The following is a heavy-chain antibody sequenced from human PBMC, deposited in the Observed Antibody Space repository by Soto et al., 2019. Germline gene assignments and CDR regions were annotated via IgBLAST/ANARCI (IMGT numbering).Heavy chain of an antibody. CDR2: INPSGGST. V-gene: IGHV1-46*03. D-gene: IGHD6-13*01. J-gene: IGHJ6*03. CDR3: ARYLKYPYSSSEGSGWSSYYYYYMDV. CDR1: GYTFTSYY. Sequence: ASVKVSCKASGYTFTSYYMHWVRQAPGRGLEWMGIINPSGGSTSYAQKFQGRVTMTRDTSTSTVYMELSSLRSEDTAVYYCARYLKYPYSSSEGSGWSSYYYYYMDVWGKGTTVTVSS.